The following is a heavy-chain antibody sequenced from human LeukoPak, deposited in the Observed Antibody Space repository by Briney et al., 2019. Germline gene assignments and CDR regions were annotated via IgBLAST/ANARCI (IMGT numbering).Heavy chain of an antibody. V-gene: IGHV1-69*04. Sequence: GSSVKVSCKASGGTFSSYAISWVRQAPGQGLEWMGRIIPILGIANYAQKLQGRVTMTTDTSTSTAYMELRSLRSDDTAVYYCARDSRGWYSSSSEDWFDPWGQGTLVTVSS. CDR2: IIPILGIA. J-gene: IGHJ5*02. CDR1: GGTFSSYA. CDR3: ARDSRGWYSSSSEDWFDP. D-gene: IGHD6-13*01.